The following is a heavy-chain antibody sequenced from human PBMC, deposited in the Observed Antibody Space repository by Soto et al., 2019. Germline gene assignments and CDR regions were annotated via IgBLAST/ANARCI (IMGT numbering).Heavy chain of an antibody. J-gene: IGHJ4*02. V-gene: IGHV3-30-3*01. D-gene: IGHD5-18*01. CDR1: GFTFSSYA. Sequence: QVQLVESGGGVVQPGRSLRLSCAASGFTFSSYAMHWVRQAPGKGLEWVAVISYDGSNKYYADSVKGRFTISRDNSKNTLYLQMNSLRAEDTAMYYCAQIYDRIQDKDYSGQGTLVTVSS. CDR3: AQIYDRIQDKDY. CDR2: ISYDGSNK.